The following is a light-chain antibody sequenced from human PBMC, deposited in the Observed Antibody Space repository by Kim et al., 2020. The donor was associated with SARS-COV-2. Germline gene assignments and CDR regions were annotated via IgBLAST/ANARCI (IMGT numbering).Light chain of an antibody. CDR3: AAWDDSLSGVV. Sequence: RGTISCSGDSSNIASNYVDWYQQLPGTAPKLLIYSNKQRPSGVPDRFSGSKSGTSASLAISGLRSEDEADYYCAAWDDSLSGVVFGGGTQLTVL. J-gene: IGLJ2*01. CDR2: SNK. V-gene: IGLV1-47*02. CDR1: SSNIASNY.